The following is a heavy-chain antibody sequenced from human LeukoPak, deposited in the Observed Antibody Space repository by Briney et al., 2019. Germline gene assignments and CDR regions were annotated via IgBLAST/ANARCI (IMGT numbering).Heavy chain of an antibody. CDR1: GGSISSHY. J-gene: IGHJ6*03. V-gene: IGHV4-59*11. Sequence: SETLSLTCTVSGGSISSHYWSWTRQPPGKGLGWIGYIYYSGSTNYNPSLKSRVTISVDTSKNQFSLKLSSVTAADTAVYYCARVQLEHYYYYYMDVWGKGTTVTVSS. CDR3: ARVQLEHYYYYYMDV. D-gene: IGHD1-1*01. CDR2: IYYSGST.